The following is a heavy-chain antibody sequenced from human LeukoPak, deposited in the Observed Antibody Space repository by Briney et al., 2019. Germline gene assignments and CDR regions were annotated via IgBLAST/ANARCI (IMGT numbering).Heavy chain of an antibody. CDR1: GFTFSSYW. D-gene: IGHD5-18*01. CDR3: ARDGLGADTFDL. CDR2: ISSDSSTI. V-gene: IGHV3-48*02. J-gene: IGHJ3*01. Sequence: GGSLRLSCAASGFTFSSYWMSWVRQAPGKGLEWILYISSDSSTIYYGDSVKGRFTISRDNAKNSLHLQLTSLRDEDTAVYYCARDGLGADTFDLWGQGTVVTVSS.